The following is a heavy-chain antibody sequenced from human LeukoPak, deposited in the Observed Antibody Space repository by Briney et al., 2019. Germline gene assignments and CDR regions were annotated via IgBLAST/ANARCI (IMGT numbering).Heavy chain of an antibody. CDR2: MGYEGSNK. Sequence: PGGSLRLCCAASGVTFSSYGMHWVRQAPGKGLEWVAVMGYEGSNKYYADSVKGRFAISRDNSKNTLYLQMNSLRAEDTAVYYCVRASGGGYSSPFDYWGQGTLVTVSS. D-gene: IGHD6-13*01. J-gene: IGHJ4*02. CDR3: VRASGGGYSSPFDY. CDR1: GVTFSSYG. V-gene: IGHV3-33*01.